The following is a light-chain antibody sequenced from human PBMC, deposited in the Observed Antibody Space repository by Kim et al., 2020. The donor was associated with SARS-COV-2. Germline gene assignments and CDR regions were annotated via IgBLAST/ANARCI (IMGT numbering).Light chain of an antibody. Sequence: FTPGERAPISCRASHGVSNFLGWYQKKPGQAPRLVIYDTSHRAAGIPARFSGSGSGTDFTRTIPSLEPEDSAVYYCQQRSIWPRTFGQGTKVDIK. CDR1: HGVSNF. CDR3: QQRSIWPRT. CDR2: DTS. J-gene: IGKJ1*01. V-gene: IGKV3-11*01.